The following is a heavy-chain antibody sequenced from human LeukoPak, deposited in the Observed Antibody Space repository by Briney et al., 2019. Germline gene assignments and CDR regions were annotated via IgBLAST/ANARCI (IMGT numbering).Heavy chain of an antibody. CDR1: GYTFTGYY. CDR2: INPNSGGT. J-gene: IGHJ6*03. Sequence: GASVKVSCKASGYTFTGYYMHWVRQAPGQGLEWMGWINPNSGGTNYAQKFQGRVTMTRDTSISTAYMELSRLRSDDTVVYYCALSKYYDSSGYPFWYYYYMDFWGKGTTVTISS. V-gene: IGHV1-2*02. CDR3: ALSKYYDSSGYPFWYYYYMDF. D-gene: IGHD3-22*01.